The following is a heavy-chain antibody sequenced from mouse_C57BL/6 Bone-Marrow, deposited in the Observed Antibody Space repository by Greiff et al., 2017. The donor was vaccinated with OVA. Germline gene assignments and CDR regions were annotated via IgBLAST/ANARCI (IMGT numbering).Heavy chain of an antibody. Sequence: EVQRVESGGGLVKPGGSLKLSCAASGFTFSSYAMSWVRQTPEKRLEWVATISDGGSYTYYPDNVKGRFTISRDNAKNNLYLQMSHLKSEDTAMYYCARGEAYGSSYWYFDVWGTGTTVTVSS. D-gene: IGHD1-1*01. CDR1: GFTFSSYA. CDR2: ISDGGSYT. CDR3: ARGEAYGSSYWYFDV. J-gene: IGHJ1*03. V-gene: IGHV5-4*01.